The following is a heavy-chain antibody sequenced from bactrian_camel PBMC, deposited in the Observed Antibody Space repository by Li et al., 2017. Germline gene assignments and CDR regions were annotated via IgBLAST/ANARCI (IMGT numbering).Heavy chain of an antibody. Sequence: HVQLVESGGGSVQAGGSLRLSCAVSGYTGSRQCMGWFRQAPGKEREGVSSIADDGTTYYANSVKGRFAISQNSAKNTVYLQMNSLKPEDTATYFCAAGTKSYVGSWCGRQDHEYDYWGQGTQVTVS. CDR2: IADDGTT. CDR1: GYTGSRQC. D-gene: IGHD3*01. J-gene: IGHJ4*01. CDR3: AAGTKSYVGSWCGRQDHEYDY. V-gene: IGHV3S9*01.